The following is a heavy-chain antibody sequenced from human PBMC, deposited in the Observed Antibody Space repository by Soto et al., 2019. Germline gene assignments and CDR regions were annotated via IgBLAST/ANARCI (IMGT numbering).Heavy chain of an antibody. CDR1: GDSIKTHY. CDR2: IYYSGST. V-gene: IGHV4-59*11. J-gene: IGHJ5*02. CDR3: VRDGTKTLRDWFDP. D-gene: IGHD1-1*01. Sequence: NPSETLSLTCNVTGDSIKTHYWSWIRQAPGKGLEWIGYIYYSGSTLYNPSLKSRVMMSVDTSKKQFSLTLRSVTAADTAVYYCVRDGTKTLRDWFDPWGQGISVTVSS.